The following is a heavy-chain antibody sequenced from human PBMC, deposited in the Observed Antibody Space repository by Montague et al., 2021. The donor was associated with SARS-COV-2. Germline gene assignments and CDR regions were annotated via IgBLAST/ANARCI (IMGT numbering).Heavy chain of an antibody. D-gene: IGHD6-13*01. V-gene: IGHV4-59*12. Sequence: SETLSLTCTVSGDSINTYYWNWIRHPPGQGLELLGSIYYTGSTDYNPSLTRRVTLSLDTSKIQFFLKVTSVTAADTAVYYCARQAAGSYFYYGVDVWGQGTTVTVSS. CDR1: GDSINTYY. J-gene: IGHJ6*02. CDR3: ARQAAGSYFYYGVDV. CDR2: IYYTGST.